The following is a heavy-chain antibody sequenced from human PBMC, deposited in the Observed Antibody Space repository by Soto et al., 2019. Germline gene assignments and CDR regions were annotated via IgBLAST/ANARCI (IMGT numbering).Heavy chain of an antibody. CDR3: VSRVSGNYDY. Sequence: EVQLAESGGGMVQPGGSLRLSCLASGFTFSSYDMHWVRQAPGKGLEYVSSISSNGGTTYYGNSVKGRFTISRDKSKNTLYLQMGSRSAEDMAVYYCVSRVSGNYDYWGQGTLVTVSS. CDR1: GFTFSSYD. J-gene: IGHJ4*02. V-gene: IGHV3-64*01. CDR2: ISSNGGTT. D-gene: IGHD1-7*01.